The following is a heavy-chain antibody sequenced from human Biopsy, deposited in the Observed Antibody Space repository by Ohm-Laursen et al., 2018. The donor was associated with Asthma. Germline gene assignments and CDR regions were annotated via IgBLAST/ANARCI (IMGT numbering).Heavy chain of an antibody. CDR2: ISYEGSNK. CDR3: ARSDDMGV. J-gene: IGHJ6*02. V-gene: IGHV3-30*03. CDR1: GFTFRHFG. Sequence: SLRLSCAASGFTFRHFGMHWVRQVPGKGLEWVAVISYEGSNKHYAESVKGRITISRDNSKNTLYLQMNSLRAEDTAVYYCARSDDMGVWGQGTTVTVSS.